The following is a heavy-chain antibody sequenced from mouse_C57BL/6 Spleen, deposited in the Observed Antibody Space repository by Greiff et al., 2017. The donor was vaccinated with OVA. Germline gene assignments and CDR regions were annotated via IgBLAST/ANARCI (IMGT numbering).Heavy chain of an antibody. J-gene: IGHJ1*03. CDR1: GYTFTDYN. Sequence: SGPELVKPGASVKMSCKASGYTFTDYNMHWVKQSHGKSLEWIGYIKPNNGGTSYNQKFKGKATLTVNKSSSTAYMELRSLTSEDSAVYYCARCPRTVVARYFDVWGTGTTVTVSS. D-gene: IGHD1-1*01. CDR3: ARCPRTVVARYFDV. V-gene: IGHV1-22*01. CDR2: IKPNNGGT.